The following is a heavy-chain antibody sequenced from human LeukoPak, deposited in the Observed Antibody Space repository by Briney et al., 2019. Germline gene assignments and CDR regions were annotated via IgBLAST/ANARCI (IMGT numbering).Heavy chain of an antibody. D-gene: IGHD6-19*01. CDR2: ISESDGSR. Sequence: QPGGSLRLSCAPSGFTFSTFAMNWVRPAPGKGLEWVSAISESDGSRYYADSVKGRFTISTDNAKNTVYLQMNSLRVEDTAVYYCAKGGGWLYYFDYWGQGSLVSVSS. J-gene: IGHJ4*02. CDR3: AKGGGWLYYFDY. V-gene: IGHV3-23*01. CDR1: GFTFSTFA.